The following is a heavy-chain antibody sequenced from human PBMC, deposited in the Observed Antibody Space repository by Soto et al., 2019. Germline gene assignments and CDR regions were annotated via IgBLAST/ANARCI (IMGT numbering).Heavy chain of an antibody. Sequence: PSETLSLTCTVSGGSISSSSYYWGWIRQPPGKGLEWIGSIYYSGSTYYNPSLKSRVTISVDTSKNQFSLKLSSVTAADTAVYYSARQNLEWTNYFDYWGQGTLVTVSS. D-gene: IGHD3-3*01. J-gene: IGHJ4*02. CDR3: ARQNLEWTNYFDY. CDR1: GGSISSSSYY. CDR2: IYYSGST. V-gene: IGHV4-39*01.